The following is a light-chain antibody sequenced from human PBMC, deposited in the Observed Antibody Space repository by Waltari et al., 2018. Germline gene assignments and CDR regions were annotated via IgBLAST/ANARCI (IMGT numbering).Light chain of an antibody. CDR1: SNDVGGYNR. V-gene: IGLV2-23*02. J-gene: IGLJ1*01. Sequence: QSALTQPASVSGSPGQSITVSCTGTSNDVGGYNRVPWYQQLPGKAPKLIIFEVHLRPSGVSDRFSGSKSGNTASLTISGLQAEDEADYYCCSYATGSSYVFGPGTKVTVL. CDR2: EVH. CDR3: CSYATGSSYV.